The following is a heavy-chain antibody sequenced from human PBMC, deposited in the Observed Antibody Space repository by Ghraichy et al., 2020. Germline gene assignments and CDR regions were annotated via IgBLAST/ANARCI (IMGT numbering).Heavy chain of an antibody. Sequence: GGSLRLSCAASGFAFNNYAMTWVRQAPGKGLEWVFSIYDSGATTHYVDSVKGRFTISRDNTKNTLYLQMNSLRAEDTAIYYCVKGREFSSSADAFDVWGQGTMVTASA. CDR3: VKGREFSSSADAFDV. J-gene: IGHJ3*01. D-gene: IGHD6-6*01. CDR1: GFAFNNYA. V-gene: IGHV3-23*01. CDR2: IYDSGATT.